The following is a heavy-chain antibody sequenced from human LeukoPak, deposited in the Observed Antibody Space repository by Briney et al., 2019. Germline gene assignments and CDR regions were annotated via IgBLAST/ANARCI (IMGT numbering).Heavy chain of an antibody. D-gene: IGHD3-10*01. CDR3: ARDWRHRDYGSGSLDY. Sequence: GGSLRLSCVASGFTFSSYEMNWVRQAPGKGLEWVSYIGNSGSTMYCADSVKGRFTISRDNAKNSLYLQMNSLRAEDTAVYYCARDWRHRDYGSGSLDYWGQGALVTVSS. CDR2: IGNSGSTM. CDR1: GFTFSSYE. V-gene: IGHV3-48*03. J-gene: IGHJ4*02.